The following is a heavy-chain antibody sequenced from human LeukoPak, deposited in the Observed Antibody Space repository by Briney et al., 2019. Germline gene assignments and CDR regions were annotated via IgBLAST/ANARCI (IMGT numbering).Heavy chain of an antibody. D-gene: IGHD6-19*01. CDR1: GITFSSYA. J-gene: IGHJ6*03. CDR3: ASRNSGWVIDYYMDV. Sequence: LPGGSLRLSCAASGITFSSYAMHWVRQAPGKGLEWVAVISYDGSNKYYADSVKGRFTISRDNAKNSLYLQMNSLRAEDTAVYYCASRNSGWVIDYYMDVWGKGTTVTISS. CDR2: ISYDGSNK. V-gene: IGHV3-30*04.